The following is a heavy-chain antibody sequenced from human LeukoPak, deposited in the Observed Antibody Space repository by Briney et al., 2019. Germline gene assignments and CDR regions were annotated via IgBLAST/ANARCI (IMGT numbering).Heavy chain of an antibody. CDR2: INDSGTI. Sequence: SETLSLTCAVYGGSFSHYYWSWIRQSPGMGLEWIGEINDSGTINYNPSLLSRVTISVDKSKNQYSLKLTSATAADTAVYYCARRWNYGRNYYIDVWGKGATVSVSS. CDR1: GGSFSHYY. V-gene: IGHV4-34*01. CDR3: ARRWNYGRNYYIDV. D-gene: IGHD1-7*01. J-gene: IGHJ6*03.